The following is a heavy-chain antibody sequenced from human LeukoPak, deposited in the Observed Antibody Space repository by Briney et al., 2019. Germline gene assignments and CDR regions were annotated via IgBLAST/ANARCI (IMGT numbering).Heavy chain of an antibody. V-gene: IGHV1-18*01. CDR3: ARGRVAAAVYYYYYMDV. Sequence: GASVKVSCKASGYSFTNYGISWVRQAPGQGLEWMGWISTDNGYTNYGQNLQGRLTMTTDTSTSTAYMELRSLKSDDTAVYYCARGRVAAAVYYYYYMDVWGKGTTVTVSS. CDR2: ISTDNGYT. J-gene: IGHJ6*03. CDR1: GYSFTNYG. D-gene: IGHD6-13*01.